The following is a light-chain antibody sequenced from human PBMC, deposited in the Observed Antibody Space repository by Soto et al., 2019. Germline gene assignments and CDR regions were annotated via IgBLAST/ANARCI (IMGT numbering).Light chain of an antibody. CDR2: RDN. V-gene: IGLV1-47*01. J-gene: IGLJ1*01. Sequence: QSALTQPPSASGTPGQRVTMSCSGSSSNIGSNYVYWYQQLPGTAPKLLIYRDNQRPSGVPDRFSGSKSGTSASLAISGLRSEDEADYYCAAWDDSLSGSFVFGTGTKVTV. CDR3: AAWDDSLSGSFV. CDR1: SSNIGSNY.